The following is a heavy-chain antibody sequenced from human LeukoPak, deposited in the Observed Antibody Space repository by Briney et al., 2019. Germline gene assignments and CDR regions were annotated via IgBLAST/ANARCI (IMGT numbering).Heavy chain of an antibody. CDR2: MSPNSGNT. J-gene: IGHJ4*02. CDR3: ASNPPNTGDFYY. V-gene: IGHV1-8*01. D-gene: IGHD1-1*01. Sequence: ASVKVSCKTSGYTFTNLDINWLRQAPGQGLEWMGWMSPNSGNTGYAQKFQGRVSMTRDTSISTAYMELSSLRSEDTAVYYCASNPPNTGDFYYWGLGSLVTVSS. CDR1: GYTFTNLD.